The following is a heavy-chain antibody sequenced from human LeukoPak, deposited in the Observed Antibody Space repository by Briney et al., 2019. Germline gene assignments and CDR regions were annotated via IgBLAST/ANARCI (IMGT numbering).Heavy chain of an antibody. CDR2: INHSGST. J-gene: IGHJ6*03. CDR3: ARGRKTMVRGVISSSSLYYYSYYMDV. Sequence: SETLSLTCTVSGGSISGYYWSWIRQPPGKGLEWIGEINHSGSTNYNPSLKSRVTISVDTSKNQLSLKLSSVTAADTAVYYCARGRKTMVRGVISSSSLYYYSYYMDVWGKGTTVTVSS. CDR1: GGSISGYY. V-gene: IGHV4-34*01. D-gene: IGHD3-10*01.